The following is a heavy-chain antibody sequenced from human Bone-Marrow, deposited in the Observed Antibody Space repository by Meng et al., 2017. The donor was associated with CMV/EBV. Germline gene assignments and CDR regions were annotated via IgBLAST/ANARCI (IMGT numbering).Heavy chain of an antibody. V-gene: IGHV4-39*07. CDR1: GGSISSSSYY. Sequence: SETRSPTCTVSGGSISSSSYYWGWIRQPPGKGLEWIGEINHSGSTNYNPSLKSRVTISVDTSKNQFYLKLSSVTAADTAVYYCARGAYYYDSSHGGFDIWGQGTMVTVSS. D-gene: IGHD3-22*01. J-gene: IGHJ3*02. CDR2: INHSGST. CDR3: ARGAYYYDSSHGGFDI.